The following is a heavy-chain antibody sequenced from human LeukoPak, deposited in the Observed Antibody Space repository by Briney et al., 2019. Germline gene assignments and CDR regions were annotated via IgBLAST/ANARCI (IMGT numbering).Heavy chain of an antibody. V-gene: IGHV3-33*01. CDR2: IWYDGSSK. CDR3: ARDPGGVVYFDY. D-gene: IGHD2-8*01. Sequence: GRSLRLSCAVSGFTFSNYDMHWVRQAPGKGLEWVACIWYDGSSKYYADSVKGRFTISRDNSKNTLYMQMNTLRAEDTAVYYCARDPGGVVYFDYWGQGTLVTVSS. CDR1: GFTFSNYD. J-gene: IGHJ4*02.